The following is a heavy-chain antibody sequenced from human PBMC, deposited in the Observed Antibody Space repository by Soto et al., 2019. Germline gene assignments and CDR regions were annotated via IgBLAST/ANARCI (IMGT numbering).Heavy chain of an antibody. CDR3: AHSRNLITEDAQVGDFDY. V-gene: IGHV2-5*02. CDR1: GFSLNTDGEG. Sequence: QITLKESGPTQVKPTQTLTLTCSFSGFSLNTDGEGVGWVRQPPGEALEWLALIYWDDDGRYSPSLKTRLTITKDPSKNQVVLIMTNMDPVDTATYYCAHSRNLITEDAQVGDFDYWGQGTLVTASS. CDR2: IYWDDDG. D-gene: IGHD3-10*01. J-gene: IGHJ4*02.